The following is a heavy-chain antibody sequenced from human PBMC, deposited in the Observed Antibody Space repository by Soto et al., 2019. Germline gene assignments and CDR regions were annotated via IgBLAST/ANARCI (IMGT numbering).Heavy chain of an antibody. V-gene: IGHV3-30*03. CDR3: AREPAGLELRYYCDY. CDR1: GFTFSSYG. Sequence: GGSLRLSCAASGFTFSSYGMHWVRQAPGKGLEWVAVISYDGSSKYYADSVKGRFTISRDNSKNTLYLQMNSRRAEDTVVYDCAREPAGLELRYYCDYWGEGTLVSLSS. CDR2: ISYDGSSK. D-gene: IGHD1-7*01. J-gene: IGHJ4*02.